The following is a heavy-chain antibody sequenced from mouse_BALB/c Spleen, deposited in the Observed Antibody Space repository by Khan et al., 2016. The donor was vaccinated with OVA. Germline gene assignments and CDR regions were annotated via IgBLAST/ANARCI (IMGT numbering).Heavy chain of an antibody. CDR3: VDHLTGSFAY. D-gene: IGHD4-1*01. V-gene: IGHV5-6*01. CDR2: ISSGGDYT. Sequence: EVELVESGGDLVKPGGSLKLSCAASGFTFSSYSMSWVRQTPDKRLEWVASISSGGDYTYYPDSVKGRFTISRDNAKNTLYLQMSDLKSEDTVMYYCVDHLTGSFAYWGQVTLVTVSA. J-gene: IGHJ3*01. CDR1: GFTFSSYS.